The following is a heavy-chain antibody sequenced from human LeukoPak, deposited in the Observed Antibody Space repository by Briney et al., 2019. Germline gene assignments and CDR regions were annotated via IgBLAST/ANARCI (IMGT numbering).Heavy chain of an antibody. D-gene: IGHD2-15*01. CDR3: VRYRGGGSCDY. CDR1: GFALSGYA. V-gene: IGHV3-69-1*01. Sequence: GGSLRLSCAVSGFALSGYAMNWVRQAPGKELEWISFISRSNDVYYAHSQEGRFTVSRDDHAKALSQQMICLSAEDTAVYYCVRYRGGGSCDYWGRGALVTVS. CDR2: ISRSNDV. J-gene: IGHJ4*02.